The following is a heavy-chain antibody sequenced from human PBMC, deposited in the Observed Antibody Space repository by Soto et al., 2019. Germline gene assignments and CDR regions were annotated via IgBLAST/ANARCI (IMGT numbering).Heavy chain of an antibody. Sequence: SETLSLTCAVSGGSISSSNWWSWVRQPPGKGLEWIGEIYHSGSTNYNPSLKSRVTISVDKSKNQFSLKLSSVTAADTAVYYCARTYYYGKGWFDPWGQGTLVTVSS. J-gene: IGHJ5*02. CDR2: IYHSGST. D-gene: IGHD3-10*01. V-gene: IGHV4-4*02. CDR1: GGSISSSNW. CDR3: ARTYYYGKGWFDP.